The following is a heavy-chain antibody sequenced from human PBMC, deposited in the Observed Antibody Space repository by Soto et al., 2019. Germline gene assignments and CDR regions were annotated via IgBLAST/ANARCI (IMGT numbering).Heavy chain of an antibody. CDR2: ISSSSAYA. J-gene: IGHJ5*02. CDR3: ARDLDYGSCTGYQNWFDP. CDR1: GFSFSTYS. D-gene: IGHD3-10*01. V-gene: IGHV3-21*06. Sequence: GVSLILSCAASGFSFSTYSMNWVRQAPGKGLEWVSLISSSSAYAYYADSVQGRFTVSRDNARSSVYLQMNSLTADDTAVYYCARDLDYGSCTGYQNWFDPCGQGTPVTVAS.